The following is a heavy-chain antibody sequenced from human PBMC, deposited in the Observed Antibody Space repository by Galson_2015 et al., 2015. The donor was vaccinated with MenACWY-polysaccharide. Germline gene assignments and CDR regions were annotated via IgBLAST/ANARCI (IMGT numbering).Heavy chain of an antibody. J-gene: IGHJ6*03. V-gene: IGHV1-69*13. D-gene: IGHD6-13*01. CDR1: GGTFSSYA. Sequence: SVKVSCKASGGTFSSYAFVWVRQAPGQGLEWMGRIIPFLGTTDYTQKLQGRVTLTADESTRTIYMELSSLMSENTAVYYCGRVRQPLGPRSFTFYYYMDVWGKGTAVTVSS. CDR2: IIPFLGTT. CDR3: GRVRQPLGPRSFTFYYYMDV.